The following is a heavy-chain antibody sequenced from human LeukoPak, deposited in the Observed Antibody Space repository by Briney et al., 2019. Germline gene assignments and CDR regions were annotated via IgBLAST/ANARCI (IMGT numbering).Heavy chain of an antibody. J-gene: IGHJ6*02. Sequence: ASVKVSCKASGHTFTNYIIHWVRQAPGQRLEWMGCINAGNGDTKYSQKFQVRVSITRDTSATTAYMNLTSLRSEDTAVYYCARVVTRLREVVYHYDSDVWGQGTTVTVSS. V-gene: IGHV1-3*01. CDR3: ARVVTRLREVVYHYDSDV. CDR2: INAGNGDT. D-gene: IGHD2-8*02. CDR1: GHTFTNYI.